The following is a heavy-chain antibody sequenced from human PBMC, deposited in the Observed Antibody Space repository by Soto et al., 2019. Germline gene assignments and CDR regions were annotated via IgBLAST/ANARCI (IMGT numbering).Heavy chain of an antibody. CDR1: GYTFTSYG. J-gene: IGHJ4*02. Sequence: ASVKVSCKASGYTFTSYGISWVRQAPGQGPEWMGWISAYNGNTNYAQKLQGRVTMTTDTSTSTAYMELRSLRSDDTAVYYCARLVLGLHAYYYDSSGYYQDYWGQGTLVTVSS. CDR3: ARLVLGLHAYYYDSSGYYQDY. V-gene: IGHV1-18*04. D-gene: IGHD3-22*01. CDR2: ISAYNGNT.